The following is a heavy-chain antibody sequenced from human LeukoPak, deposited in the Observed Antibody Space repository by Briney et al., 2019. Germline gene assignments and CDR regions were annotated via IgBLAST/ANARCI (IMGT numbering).Heavy chain of an antibody. CDR2: ISSSSSSYI. D-gene: IGHD3-10*01. V-gene: IGHV3-21*01. CDR3: AREFHGSGSHGYYFDY. J-gene: IGHJ4*02. CDR1: GFTFSSYS. Sequence: GGSLRLSCAASGFTFSSYSMNWVRQAPGKGLEWVSSISSSSSSYIYYADSVKGRFTISRDNAKNSLYLQMNSLRAEDTAVYYCAREFHGSGSHGYYFDYWGQGTLVTVSS.